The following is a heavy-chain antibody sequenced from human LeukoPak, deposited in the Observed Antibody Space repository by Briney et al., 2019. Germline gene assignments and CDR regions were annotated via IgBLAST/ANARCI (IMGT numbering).Heavy chain of an antibody. Sequence: SETLSLTCAVYGGSFSGYYWSWIRQPPGKGLEWIGEINHSGSTNYNPSLKSRVTISVDTSKNQFSLKLSSVTAADTAVYFCARVPSDYCSGGSCYSEGAFDIWGQGTMVTVSS. D-gene: IGHD2-15*01. J-gene: IGHJ3*02. CDR3: ARVPSDYCSGGSCYSEGAFDI. CDR2: INHSGST. CDR1: GGSFSGYY. V-gene: IGHV4-34*01.